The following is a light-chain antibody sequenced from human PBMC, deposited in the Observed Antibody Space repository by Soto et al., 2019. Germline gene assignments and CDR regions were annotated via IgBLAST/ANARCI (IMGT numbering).Light chain of an antibody. CDR1: QSVRTS. CDR2: DAS. Sequence: EIVLTQSPATLSLPPGDRATFSCRASQSVRTSLAWYQQKPGQAPRLRIQDASTRATGIPARFSGCGSGTDFNLTISSLEPEDSAVYYCQQNLGVHTFGQGTKVDIK. CDR3: QQNLGVHT. V-gene: IGKV3-11*01. J-gene: IGKJ1*01.